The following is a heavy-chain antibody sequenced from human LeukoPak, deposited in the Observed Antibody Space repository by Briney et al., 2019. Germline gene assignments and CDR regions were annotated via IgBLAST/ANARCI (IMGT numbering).Heavy chain of an antibody. CDR3: ARDRYYDSSGYLGYYAFDI. J-gene: IGHJ3*02. CDR2: INPNSGGT. Sequence: ASVKVSCKACGYTFTGYYMHWVRQAPGQGLEWMGWINPNSGGTNYAQKFQGRVTMTRGTSISTAYMELSRLRSDDTAVYYCARDRYYDSSGYLGYYAFDIWGQGTMVTVSS. V-gene: IGHV1-2*02. CDR1: GYTFTGYY. D-gene: IGHD3-22*01.